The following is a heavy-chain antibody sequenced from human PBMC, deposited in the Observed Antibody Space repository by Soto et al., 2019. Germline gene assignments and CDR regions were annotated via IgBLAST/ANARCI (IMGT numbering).Heavy chain of an antibody. Sequence: SETLSLTCAVSGGSISSGDYSWSWIRQPPGKGLEWIGYIYYGGSTYYNPSLQSRVTMSVDRSRNQFSLKLNSVTAADTAVYYCARVRREYDNSGPVAHWGQGTLVTVS. CDR1: GGSISSGDYS. J-gene: IGHJ4*02. V-gene: IGHV4-30-2*01. D-gene: IGHD3-22*01. CDR3: ARVRREYDNSGPVAH. CDR2: IYYGGST.